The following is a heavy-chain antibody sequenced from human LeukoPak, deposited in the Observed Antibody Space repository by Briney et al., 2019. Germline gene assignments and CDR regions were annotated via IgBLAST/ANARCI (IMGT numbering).Heavy chain of an antibody. J-gene: IGHJ4*02. CDR3: AKDAGGQWLVVDY. V-gene: IGHV3-30*02. D-gene: IGHD6-19*01. CDR2: IRYDGSNK. Sequence: PGGSLRLSCAASGFTFSSYGMHWVRQAPGKGLEWVAFIRYDGSNKYYADSVKGRFTISRDNSKDTLYLQMNSLRAEDTAVYYCAKDAGGQWLVVDYWGQGTLVTVSS. CDR1: GFTFSSYG.